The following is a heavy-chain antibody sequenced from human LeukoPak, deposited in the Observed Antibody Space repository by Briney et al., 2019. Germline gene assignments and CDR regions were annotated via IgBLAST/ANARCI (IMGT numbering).Heavy chain of an antibody. CDR2: IGSSDSTI. D-gene: IGHD6-25*01. Sequence: GGSLRLSCAASGFTFSSYEMNWVRQAPGKGLEWVSYIGSSDSTIHYADSVKGRFTISRDNAKNSLYFQMNSLRAEDTAVYYCARDGTPNYSSGWVYMDVWGEGTTVTIS. CDR1: GFTFSSYE. CDR3: ARDGTPNYSSGWVYMDV. V-gene: IGHV3-48*03. J-gene: IGHJ6*03.